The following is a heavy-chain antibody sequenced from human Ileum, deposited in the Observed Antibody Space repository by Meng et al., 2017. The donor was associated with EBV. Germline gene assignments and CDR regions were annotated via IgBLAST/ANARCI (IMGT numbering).Heavy chain of an antibody. Sequence: QLQLQESGSGLVTPAQTLSLTCAVSGGSISSGGHSWSWIRQPPGKGLEWIGDIQHSGSTYYNPSLKSRVTISVDRSRNQFSLKLSSVTAADTAVYYCARDHPVVYFFDYWGQGTLVTVSS. CDR1: GGSISSGGHS. V-gene: IGHV4-30-2*01. J-gene: IGHJ4*02. CDR2: IQHSGST. D-gene: IGHD4-23*01. CDR3: ARDHPVVYFFDY.